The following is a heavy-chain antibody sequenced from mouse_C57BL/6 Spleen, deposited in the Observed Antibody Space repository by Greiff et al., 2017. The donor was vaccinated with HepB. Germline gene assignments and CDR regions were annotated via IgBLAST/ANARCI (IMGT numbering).Heavy chain of an antibody. CDR2: INPSSGYT. CDR3: ARRGITTVVATDY. CDR1: GYTFTSYW. D-gene: IGHD1-1*01. Sequence: QVQLQQSGAELAKPGASVKLSCKASGYTFTSYWMHWVKQRPGQGLEWIGYINPSSGYTKYNQKFKDKATLTSDKSSSTAYMQLSSLTYEDSAVYYCARRGITTVVATDYWGQGTTLTVSS. V-gene: IGHV1-7*01. J-gene: IGHJ2*01.